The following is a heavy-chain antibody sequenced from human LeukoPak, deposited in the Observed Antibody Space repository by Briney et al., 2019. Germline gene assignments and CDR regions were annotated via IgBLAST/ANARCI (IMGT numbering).Heavy chain of an antibody. CDR3: AREVGGYNWFDP. CDR1: GYTFTSYD. V-gene: IGHV1-8*01. D-gene: IGHD3-10*01. Sequence: ASVKVSCKASGYTFTSYDINWVRQATGQGLEWMGWMNPNSGNTGYAQKFQGRVTMTRNTSISTAYMELSSLRSEDTAVYYCAREVGGYNWFDPWGQGTLVTVSS. J-gene: IGHJ5*02. CDR2: MNPNSGNT.